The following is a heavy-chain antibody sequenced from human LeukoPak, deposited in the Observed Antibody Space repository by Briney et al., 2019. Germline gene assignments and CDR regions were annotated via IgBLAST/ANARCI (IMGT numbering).Heavy chain of an antibody. CDR2: ISTSGTTI. V-gene: IGHV3-48*03. Sequence: GGSLRLSCGASGFTFSSYEVNWVRQAPGKGLECVSYISTSGTTIYHADSVKGRFTISRDNSKNTLYLQMNSLRAEDTAVYYCAKDPVYDSSGSPYYFDYWGQGTLVTVSS. CDR1: GFTFSSYE. D-gene: IGHD3-22*01. CDR3: AKDPVYDSSGSPYYFDY. J-gene: IGHJ4*02.